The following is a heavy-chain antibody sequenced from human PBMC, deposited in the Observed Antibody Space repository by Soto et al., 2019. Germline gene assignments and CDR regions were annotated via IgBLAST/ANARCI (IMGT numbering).Heavy chain of an antibody. D-gene: IGHD4-17*01. CDR1: GFTVSSNY. J-gene: IGHJ3*02. V-gene: IGHV3-53*01. Sequence: EVQLVESGGGLIQPGGSLRLSCAASGFTVSSNYMSWVRQAPGKGLEWVSVIYSGGSTYYADSVKGRFTISRGNSKKPLYRQMNSLRAEDTAVYYCARGQDYGDYSYAFDIWGQGTMVTVSS. CDR3: ARGQDYGDYSYAFDI. CDR2: IYSGGST.